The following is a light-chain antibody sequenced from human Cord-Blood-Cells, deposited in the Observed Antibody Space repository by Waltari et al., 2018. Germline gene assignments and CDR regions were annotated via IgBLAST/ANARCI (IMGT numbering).Light chain of an antibody. V-gene: IGKV2-28*01. CDR3: MQSLQTLS. J-gene: IGKJ4*01. CDR2: LGS. Sequence: DIGMTQSPLPMSVPPGEPAPISCRSSQSLLDSNGYYYLDSYLQKPGQSPQLLIYLGSIRASGFPERFRGSGSGTDFTLMISRLEAEDVGVYYCMQSLQTLSFGGRTKVEIK. CDR1: QSLLDSNGYYY.